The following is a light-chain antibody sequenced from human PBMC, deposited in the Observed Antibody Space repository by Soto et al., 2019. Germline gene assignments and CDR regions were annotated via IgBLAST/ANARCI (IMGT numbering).Light chain of an antibody. CDR1: QSINNW. CDR3: QQYDNYPLT. Sequence: DIQMTQSPSTLSASVGDRVTITCRASQSINNWLAWYQQKPGKAPKFLIYDASNLESGVPSSFSGSASGTEFTPTISSLQPDDFATCYCQQYDNYPLTFGGGTKVDI. V-gene: IGKV1-5*01. J-gene: IGKJ4*01. CDR2: DAS.